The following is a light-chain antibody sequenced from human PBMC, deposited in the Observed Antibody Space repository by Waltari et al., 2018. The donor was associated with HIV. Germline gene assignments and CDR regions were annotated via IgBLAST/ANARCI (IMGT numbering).Light chain of an antibody. V-gene: IGLV2-18*02. CDR2: DVN. CDR3: SSYTTTTARV. Sequence: QSALTQPLAVSGSPGQSVTISCTGTNSDIGTSHRVCWYHQTPGTAPKLMIYDVNSRPSGVPDRFSGSKSGNTASLTISGLQAEDEGDYYCSSYTTTTARVFGTGTKVTVL. J-gene: IGLJ1*01. CDR1: NSDIGTSHR.